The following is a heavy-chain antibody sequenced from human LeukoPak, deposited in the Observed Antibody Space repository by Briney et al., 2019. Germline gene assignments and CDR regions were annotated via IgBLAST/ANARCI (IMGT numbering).Heavy chain of an antibody. J-gene: IGHJ4*02. V-gene: IGHV3-74*01. D-gene: IGHD5-18*01. Sequence: PGGSLRLSCAASGFTFSSYWMHWVRQAPGEGLGWVSRINSDGSSTSYADSMKGRFTISRDNAKNTLYLQMNSLRVEDTAVYYCARGGAAMAYYWGQGTLVTVSS. CDR1: GFTFSSYW. CDR3: ARGGAAMAYY. CDR2: INSDGSST.